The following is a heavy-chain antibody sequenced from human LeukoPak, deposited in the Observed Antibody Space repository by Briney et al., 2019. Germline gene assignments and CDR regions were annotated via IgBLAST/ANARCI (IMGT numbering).Heavy chain of an antibody. Sequence: SETLSLTCTVSGGSISSYYWSWIRQPAGKGLEWIGRIYTSGSTNYNPSLKSRVTMSVDTSKNQFSLKLSSVTAADTAVYYYASTLSPHFHCSSTSCYMGVDYWGQGTLVTVSS. J-gene: IGHJ4*02. CDR2: IYTSGST. V-gene: IGHV4-4*07. CDR3: ASTLSPHFHCSSTSCYMGVDY. CDR1: GGSISSYY. D-gene: IGHD2-2*02.